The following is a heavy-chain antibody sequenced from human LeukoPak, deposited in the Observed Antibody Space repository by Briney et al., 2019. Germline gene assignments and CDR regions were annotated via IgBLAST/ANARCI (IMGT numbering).Heavy chain of an antibody. D-gene: IGHD4-17*01. J-gene: IGHJ6*02. V-gene: IGHV1-69*13. Sequence: SVKVSCKASGGTFSSYAISWVRQAPGQGLEWMGGVIPIFGTANYAQKFQGRVTITADESTSTAYMELSSLRSEDTAVYYCARAPYGDYGMDVWGQGTTVTVSS. CDR1: GGTFSSYA. CDR2: VIPIFGTA. CDR3: ARAPYGDYGMDV.